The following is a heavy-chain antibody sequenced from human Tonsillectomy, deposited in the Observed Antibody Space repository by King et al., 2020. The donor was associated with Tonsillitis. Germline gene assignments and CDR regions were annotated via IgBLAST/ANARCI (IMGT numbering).Heavy chain of an antibody. CDR1: GFTFSNYW. V-gene: IGHV3-7*02. D-gene: IGHD3-3*01. J-gene: IGHJ4*02. CDR3: ASGTYYDFWSGYLRDFDY. Sequence: VQLVESGGGLVQPGGSLRLSCAASGFTFSNYWMSWVRQAPGKGLEWVANIKQYGSEKYYVDSVKGRFTISRDNAKNSLYLEMNSLRAEDTAVYYCASGTYYDFWSGYLRDFDYWGQGTLVTVSS. CDR2: IKQYGSEK.